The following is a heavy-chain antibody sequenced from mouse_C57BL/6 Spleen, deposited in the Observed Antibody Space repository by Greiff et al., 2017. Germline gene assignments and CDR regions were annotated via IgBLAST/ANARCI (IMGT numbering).Heavy chain of an antibody. CDR3: AKQNDGSSYDARDY. CDR2: IWGDGST. D-gene: IGHD1-1*01. J-gene: IGHJ4*01. Sequence: QVQLKESGPGLVAPSQSLSITCTVSGFSLTSYGVSWVRQPPGKGLEWLGVIWGDGSTHYHSALLSRLSLSKDNTKSQVFLKLNSLQTDDTATYYCAKQNDGSSYDARDYWGQGTSVTGSS. V-gene: IGHV2-3*01. CDR1: GFSLTSYG.